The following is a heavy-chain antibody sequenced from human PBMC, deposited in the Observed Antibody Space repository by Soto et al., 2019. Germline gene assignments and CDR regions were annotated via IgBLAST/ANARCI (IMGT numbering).Heavy chain of an antibody. D-gene: IGHD6-25*01. CDR1: GFTFTNAW. CDR2: IKSQTDGGTI. Sequence: EVQLVESGGDLVKPGGSLRLSCAASGFTFTNAWMNWVRQAPGKGREWVGRIKSQTDGGTIDYAAPVKGRFIISRDDSKYTLYLQMHSLRTEDMAVYYCTTRVASGDYWGQGTLVTVSS. CDR3: TTRVASGDY. V-gene: IGHV3-15*07. J-gene: IGHJ4*02.